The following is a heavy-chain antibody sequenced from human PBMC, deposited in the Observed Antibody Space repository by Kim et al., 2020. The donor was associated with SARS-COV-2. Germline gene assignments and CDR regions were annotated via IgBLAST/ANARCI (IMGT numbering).Heavy chain of an antibody. D-gene: IGHD3-16*01. CDR3: VRDNPVMTHYFDF. Sequence: YDNKSLRSRVVISLVASKNQFSMKLTSVTAADTAVYYCVRDNPVMTHYFDFWGQGILVTVSS. V-gene: IGHV4-30-2*05. J-gene: IGHJ4*02.